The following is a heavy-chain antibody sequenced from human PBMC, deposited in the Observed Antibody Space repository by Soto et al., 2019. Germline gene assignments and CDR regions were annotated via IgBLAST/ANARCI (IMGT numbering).Heavy chain of an antibody. Sequence: SETLSLTCTVSGGSISSYYWSWIRQPPGKGLEWIGYIYYSGSTNYNPSLKSRVTISVDTSKNQFSLKLSSVTAADTAVYYWASQRWADYGVIFHPWGQGTRVTVSS. CDR1: GGSISSYY. CDR2: IYYSGST. J-gene: IGHJ5*02. CDR3: ASQRWADYGVIFHP. D-gene: IGHD4-17*01. V-gene: IGHV4-59*01.